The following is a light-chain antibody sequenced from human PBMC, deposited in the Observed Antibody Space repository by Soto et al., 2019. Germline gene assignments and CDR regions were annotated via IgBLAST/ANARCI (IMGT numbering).Light chain of an antibody. J-gene: IGKJ4*01. CDR3: QQNNSASLT. V-gene: IGKV3-11*01. Sequence: EIVLTQSPATLSVSPGERATVSCRASQSIGSYLGWYQQKPGQAPRLLIYDASTRAAGLPARFSGSGSGTYFPLTISRQYQEAVVFYCWQQNNSASLTFGGGTKLEIK. CDR1: QSIGSY. CDR2: DAS.